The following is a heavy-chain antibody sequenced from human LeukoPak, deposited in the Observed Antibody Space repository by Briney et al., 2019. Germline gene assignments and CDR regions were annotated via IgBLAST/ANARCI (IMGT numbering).Heavy chain of an antibody. J-gene: IGHJ5*02. D-gene: IGHD2-21*02. Sequence: GGSLRLSCAASGFTFSNYWMSWVRQAPGKGLEWVADIHQGGHEQHYVDSVKGRFTISRDNAKNSLYLQMNSLRAEDTAVYYCARAHWYGDYINGFDPWGQGTLVTVSS. CDR3: ARAHWYGDYINGFDP. CDR2: IHQGGHEQ. V-gene: IGHV3-7*01. CDR1: GFTFSNYW.